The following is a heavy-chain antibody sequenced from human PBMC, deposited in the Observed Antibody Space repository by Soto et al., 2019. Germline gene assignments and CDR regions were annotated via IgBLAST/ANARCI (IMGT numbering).Heavy chain of an antibody. CDR3: AHGTSSINHGYDY. CDR2: IYWDNDK. J-gene: IGHJ4*02. V-gene: IGHV2-5*02. D-gene: IGHD2-2*03. CDR1: GFSVRSSGVA. Sequence: QITLKESGPPLVTPTQTLTLTCAFSGFSVRSSGVAVGWIRQPPGKALEWLALIYWDNDKRYSPSLKSRLTIARDTSKNQVVLTMTNVGPADTATYYCAHGTSSINHGYDYWGQGTLVTVSS.